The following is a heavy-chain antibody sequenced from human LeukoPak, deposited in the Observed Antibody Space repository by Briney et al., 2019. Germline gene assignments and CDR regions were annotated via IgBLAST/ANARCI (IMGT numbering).Heavy chain of an antibody. V-gene: IGHV3-30-3*01. D-gene: IGHD6-19*01. CDR3: ARANSSAWHNFDF. Sequence: GGSLRLSCAASGFTFSSYAMHWVRQAPGKGLEWVGVTSYDGSNYYADSVKGRFTISRDNSRDTLYLEMNSVRAEDRAVYYCARANSSAWHNFDFWGQGTLVTVPS. CDR2: TSYDGSN. CDR1: GFTFSSYA. J-gene: IGHJ4*02.